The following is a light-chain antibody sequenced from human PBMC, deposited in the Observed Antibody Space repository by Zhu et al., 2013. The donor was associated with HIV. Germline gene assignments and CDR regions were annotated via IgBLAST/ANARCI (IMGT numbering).Light chain of an antibody. CDR2: GAS. V-gene: IGKV3-20*01. CDR3: QQYGSSPGWT. CDR1: QSVSSSY. Sequence: EIVLTQSPGTLSLSPGERATLSCRASQSVSSSYLAWYQQKPGQAPRLLIYGASSRATGIPARFSGSGSGTDFTLTISRLEPEDFAVYYCQQYGSSPGWTFGQGDQGGNQT. J-gene: IGKJ1*01.